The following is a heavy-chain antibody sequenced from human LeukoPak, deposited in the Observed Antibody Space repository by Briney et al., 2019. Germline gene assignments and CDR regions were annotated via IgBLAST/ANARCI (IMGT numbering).Heavy chain of an antibody. D-gene: IGHD3-22*01. CDR1: GFTFSSYW. CDR2: IKQDGSEK. J-gene: IGHJ3*02. Sequence: GGSLRLSCAASGFTFSSYWMSWVRQAPGKGLEWMANIKQDGSEKYYVDSVKGRFTISRDNAKNSLYLQMNSLRAEDTAVYYCASEMIVVAEDAFDIWGQGTMVTVSS. CDR3: ASEMIVVAEDAFDI. V-gene: IGHV3-7*01.